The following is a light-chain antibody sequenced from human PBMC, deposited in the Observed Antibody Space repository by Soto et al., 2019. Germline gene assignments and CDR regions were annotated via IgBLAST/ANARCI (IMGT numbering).Light chain of an antibody. CDR1: QSISSW. J-gene: IGKJ1*01. Sequence: DIQMTQSPSTLSASVGDRVTITCLASQSISSWLAWYQQKPWKAPKLLIYDASSLESGFPSRFSGSGSGTEFTLTICSLQPDDFATYYCQQYNSYSPWTFGQGTKVDIK. V-gene: IGKV1-5*01. CDR3: QQYNSYSPWT. CDR2: DAS.